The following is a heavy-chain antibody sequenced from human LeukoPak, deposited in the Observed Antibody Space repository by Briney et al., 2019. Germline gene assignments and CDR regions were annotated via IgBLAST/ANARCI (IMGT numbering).Heavy chain of an antibody. CDR2: IFYDGST. Sequence: SETLSLTCAVSGYSISSGYYWTWLRQHPGKGLEWMGYIFYDGSTYYNPALASRLSISVDRSQNQFSLKVRSVTAADTALYYCARQRTTSSFRVLDYWGQGILVTVSS. J-gene: IGHJ4*02. V-gene: IGHV4-31*11. D-gene: IGHD2-2*01. CDR1: GYSISSGYY. CDR3: ARQRTTSSFRVLDY.